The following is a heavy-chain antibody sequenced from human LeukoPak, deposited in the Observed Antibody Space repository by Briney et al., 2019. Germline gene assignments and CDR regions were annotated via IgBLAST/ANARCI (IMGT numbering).Heavy chain of an antibody. CDR1: GFTFSSYS. V-gene: IGHV3-21*01. D-gene: IGHD2-21*02. Sequence: GGSLRLSCAASGFTFSSYSMNWVRQAPGKGLEWVSSISSSSCIYYADSVKGRFTISRDNAKNSRYLQMNSLRAEDTAVYYCAREYCGGDCTPNDYWGQGTLVTVSS. CDR3: AREYCGGDCTPNDY. CDR2: ISSSSCI. J-gene: IGHJ4*02.